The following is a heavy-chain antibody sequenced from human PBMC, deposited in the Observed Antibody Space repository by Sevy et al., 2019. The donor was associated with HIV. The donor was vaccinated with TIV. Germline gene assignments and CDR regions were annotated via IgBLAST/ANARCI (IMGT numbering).Heavy chain of an antibody. CDR3: AITREYYSDTSGYFDY. V-gene: IGHV1-24*01. J-gene: IGHJ4*02. CDR1: GYTLTQFS. D-gene: IGHD3-22*01. Sequence: ASVKVSCKISGYTLTQFSMHWVRQAPGKGLEWMGTFDPEDNKRIYAQKFQGRFTMTGETFTDTAYMEQSSLRSEDTAVYYFAITREYYSDTSGYFDYWGQGTLVTVS. CDR2: FDPEDNKR.